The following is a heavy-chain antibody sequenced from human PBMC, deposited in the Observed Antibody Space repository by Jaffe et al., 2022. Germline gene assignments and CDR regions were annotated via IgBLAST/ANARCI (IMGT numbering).Heavy chain of an antibody. Sequence: QVQLVQSGAEVKKPGASVKVSCKASGYTFTSYDINWVRQATGQGLEWMGWMNPNSGNTGYAQKFQGRVTMTRNTSISTAYMELSSLRSEDTAVYYCARGAPNYDILTGYYPAWGQGTLVTVSS. J-gene: IGHJ4*02. CDR2: MNPNSGNT. V-gene: IGHV1-8*01. CDR1: GYTFTSYD. D-gene: IGHD3-9*01. CDR3: ARGAPNYDILTGYYPA.